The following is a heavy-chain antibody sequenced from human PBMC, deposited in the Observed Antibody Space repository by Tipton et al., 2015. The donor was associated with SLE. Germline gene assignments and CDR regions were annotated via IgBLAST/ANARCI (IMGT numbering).Heavy chain of an antibody. V-gene: IGHV1-18*01. Sequence: QLVQSGAEVKEPGASMTVSCTASGYTFTSYGISWVRQAPGQGLEWMGWMSAYNGKTIFAQKLQGRVTMTTDTSTSTAYMELRSLTSDDTAVYYCARGHCGGSSCYSGFDYWGQGALVTVSS. D-gene: IGHD2-15*01. J-gene: IGHJ4*02. CDR3: ARGHCGGSSCYSGFDY. CDR1: GYTFTSYG. CDR2: MSAYNGKT.